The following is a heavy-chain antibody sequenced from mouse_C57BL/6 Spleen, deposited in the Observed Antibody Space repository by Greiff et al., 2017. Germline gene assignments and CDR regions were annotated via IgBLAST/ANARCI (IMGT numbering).Heavy chain of an antibody. D-gene: IGHD4-1*01. V-gene: IGHV1-63*01. Sequence: LQESGAELVRPGTSVKMSCKASGYTFTNYWIGWAKQRPGHGLAWIGDIYPGGGYTNYNEKFKGKATLTADKSSSTAYMQFSSLTSEDSAIYYCARSGTNAMDYWGQGTSVTVSS. CDR2: IYPGGGYT. J-gene: IGHJ4*01. CDR1: GYTFTNYW. CDR3: ARSGTNAMDY.